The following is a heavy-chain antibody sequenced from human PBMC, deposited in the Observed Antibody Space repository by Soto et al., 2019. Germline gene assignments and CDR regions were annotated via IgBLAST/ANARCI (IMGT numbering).Heavy chain of an antibody. D-gene: IGHD5-12*01. CDR2: TSYTGHT. Sequence: SETQRHTYIVSGGYIAAYRGRRIRRFHGKGLEWIAYTSYTGHTNYNPSLHSRVTISMDTSKNQLSLKLTSMTAADTAVYYCARDRHAGYTHDSDPWGQGTVGTVSS. V-gene: IGHV4-59*01. J-gene: IGHJ3*01. CDR3: ARDRHAGYTHDSDP. CDR1: GGYIAAYR.